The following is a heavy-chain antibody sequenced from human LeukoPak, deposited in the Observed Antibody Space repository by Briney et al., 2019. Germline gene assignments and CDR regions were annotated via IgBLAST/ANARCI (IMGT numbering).Heavy chain of an antibody. Sequence: GRSLRLSCAASGFTFSSYAMHWVRQAPGKGLEWVAVISYDGSNKYYAHSVKGRFTISRDNSKNTLYLQMNSLRAEDTAVYYCARVGIVVVTYGMDVWGQGTTVTVSS. J-gene: IGHJ6*02. CDR1: GFTFSSYA. CDR2: ISYDGSNK. V-gene: IGHV3-30-3*01. CDR3: ARVGIVVVTYGMDV. D-gene: IGHD2-21*02.